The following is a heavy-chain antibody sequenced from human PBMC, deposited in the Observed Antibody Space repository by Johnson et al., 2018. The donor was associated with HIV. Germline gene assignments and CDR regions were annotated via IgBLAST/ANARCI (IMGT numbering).Heavy chain of an antibody. V-gene: IGHV3-11*04. Sequence: QMQLVESGGGLVKPGGSLRLSCAASGFTFSDYYMSWIRQAPGKGLEWVSYISSSGSIIYYADSVKGRFTISRDNAKNSLYLEMGSLRAEDMAVYYCAREGLIVGATLGAFDIWGQGTMVTVSS. CDR2: ISSSGSII. CDR3: AREGLIVGATLGAFDI. J-gene: IGHJ3*02. CDR1: GFTFSDYY. D-gene: IGHD1-26*01.